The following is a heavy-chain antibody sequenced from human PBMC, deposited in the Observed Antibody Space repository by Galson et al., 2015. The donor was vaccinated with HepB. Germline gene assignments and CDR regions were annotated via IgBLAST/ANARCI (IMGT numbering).Heavy chain of an antibody. J-gene: IGHJ4*02. D-gene: IGHD2-2*01. V-gene: IGHV4-30-2*01. Sequence: LSLTCAVSGGSINSGGYSWSWIRQPPGKGLEWIGYIYPTGSTNYNPSLKSRVTMSVDTSKNQFSLKLSSVTAADTAVYYCARAGGSTSCYEGCWVDYWGQGTLVTVSS. CDR3: ARAGGSTSCYEGCWVDY. CDR1: GGSINSGGYS. CDR2: IYPTGST.